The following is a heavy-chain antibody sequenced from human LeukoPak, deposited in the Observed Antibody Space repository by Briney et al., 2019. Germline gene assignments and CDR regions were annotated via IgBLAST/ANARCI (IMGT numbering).Heavy chain of an antibody. CDR2: INNSGGTT. J-gene: IGHJ4*02. V-gene: IGHV3-23*01. Sequence: PGGSLRLSCAASGFSFSNYAMTWVRQAPGKGLEWVSSINNSGGTTNYADSVKGRFTISRDTSKNTLYLQMNSLRSEDTAVYYCANSPIMRNWGQGTLVTVSS. CDR1: GFSFSNYA. CDR3: ANSPIMRN.